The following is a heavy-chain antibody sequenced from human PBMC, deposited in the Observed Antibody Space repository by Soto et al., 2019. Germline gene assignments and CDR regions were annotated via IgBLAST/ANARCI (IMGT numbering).Heavy chain of an antibody. CDR3: ARTSRREYCSGASCYNSWFDP. Sequence: SETLSLTCTVSPYSISSYYWSWIRQPPGKGLKWIGIIYKSRRTNFNPSLKSRVTISVDTSKNQLSLQLSSVTAADTAVYYCARTSRREYCSGASCYNSWFDPWGQGTLVTVSS. CDR1: PYSISSYY. V-gene: IGHV4-4*08. CDR2: IYKSRRT. J-gene: IGHJ5*02. D-gene: IGHD2-15*01.